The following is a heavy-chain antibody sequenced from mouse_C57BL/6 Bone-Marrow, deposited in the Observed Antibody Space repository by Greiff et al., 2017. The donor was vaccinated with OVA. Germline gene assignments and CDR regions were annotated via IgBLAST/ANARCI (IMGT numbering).Heavy chain of an antibody. CDR2: IDPENGDT. Sequence: VQLQQSGAELVRPGASVKLSCTASGFNIKDDYMHWVKQRPEQGLEWIGWIDPENGDTAYASKFQGKATLTADTSSNTAYLQLSSLTSENTAVYYCATRGIAYWGQGTLVTVSA. V-gene: IGHV14-4*01. J-gene: IGHJ3*01. CDR3: ATRGIAY. CDR1: GFNIKDDY.